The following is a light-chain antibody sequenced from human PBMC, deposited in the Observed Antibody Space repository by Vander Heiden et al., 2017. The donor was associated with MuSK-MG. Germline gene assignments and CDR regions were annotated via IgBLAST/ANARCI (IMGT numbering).Light chain of an antibody. CDR2: WAS. Sequence: DIVMTQSPDSLGVSLGERATINCKSSQSVLYTSNNKNYVAWYQQKPGQPPKLLIYWASTRQSGVPERFSGSGSGTDFTLTINNLQTEEVAVYSCQQYHSPPFTFGPGT. V-gene: IGKV4-1*01. CDR3: QQYHSPPFT. CDR1: QSVLYTSNNKNY. J-gene: IGKJ3*01.